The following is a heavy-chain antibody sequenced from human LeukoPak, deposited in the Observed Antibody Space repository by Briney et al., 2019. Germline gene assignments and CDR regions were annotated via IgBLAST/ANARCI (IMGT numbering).Heavy chain of an antibody. CDR3: ARGYYYYYMDV. J-gene: IGHJ6*03. CDR1: GGSISSGGYY. Sequence: SETLSLTCTVSGGSISSGGYYWSWIRQPPGKGLEWIGYIYHSGSTYYNPSLKSRVTISVDRSKNQFSLKLSSVTAADTAVYYCARGYYYYYMDVWGKGTTVTVSS. V-gene: IGHV4-30-2*01. CDR2: IYHSGST.